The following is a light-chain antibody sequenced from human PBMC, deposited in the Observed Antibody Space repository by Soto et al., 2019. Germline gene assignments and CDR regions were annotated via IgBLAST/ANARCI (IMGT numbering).Light chain of an antibody. V-gene: IGKV1-27*01. CDR3: QWTYNAPPHT. Sequence: DIQLTQSPSSLSASVGDRVTITCRVSQGISSYLNWYRQKPGKVPKLLIHSAFNLLPGVPSRCSGSGQGTDFTLTISSLLPEDVATYYGQWTYNAPPHTFGEGTKGEIK. CDR1: QGISSY. CDR2: SAF. J-gene: IGKJ4*01.